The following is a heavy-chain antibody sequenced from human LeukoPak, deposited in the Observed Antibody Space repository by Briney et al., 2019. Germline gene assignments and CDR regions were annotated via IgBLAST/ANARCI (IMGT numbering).Heavy chain of an antibody. D-gene: IGHD4/OR15-4a*01. CDR1: GGSFSGYY. CDR2: INHSGST. Sequence: SETLSLTCAVYGGSFSGYYWSWIRQPPGKGLEWIGEINHSGSTNYNPSLKSRVTISVDTSKNQFSLKLSSVTAADTAVYYCARSRAGVLRPFDYWGQGTLVTVSS. CDR3: ARSRAGVLRPFDY. J-gene: IGHJ4*02. V-gene: IGHV4-34*01.